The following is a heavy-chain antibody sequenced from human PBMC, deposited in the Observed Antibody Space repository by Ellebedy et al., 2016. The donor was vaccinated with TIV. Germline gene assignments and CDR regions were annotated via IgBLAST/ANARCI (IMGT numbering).Heavy chain of an antibody. CDR2: ISADGRET. CDR3: AKQWGTYGPDDY. J-gene: IGHJ4*01. CDR1: GFTFSNYD. D-gene: IGHD3-16*01. V-gene: IGHV3-23*01. Sequence: PGGSLRLSCAASGFTFSNYDMSWVRQAPGKGLEWVSLISADGRETYYTNSVKGRFTISRDNSKDTLFLQMNSLRVEDTALYYCAKQWGTYGPDDYWGHGTLVTVSS.